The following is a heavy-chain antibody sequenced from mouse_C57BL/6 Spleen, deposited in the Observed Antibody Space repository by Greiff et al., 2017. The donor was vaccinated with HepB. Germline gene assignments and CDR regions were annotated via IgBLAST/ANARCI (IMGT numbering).Heavy chain of an antibody. CDR2: INPNNGGT. Sequence: EVQLQQSGPELVKPGASVKISCKASGYTFTDYYMNWVKQSHGKSLEWIGDINPNNGGTSYNQKFKGKATLTVDKSSSTAYMELRSLTSEDSAVYYCARSRSSGPYYFDYWGQGTTLTVSS. CDR1: GYTFTDYY. D-gene: IGHD3-2*02. CDR3: ARSRSSGPYYFDY. J-gene: IGHJ2*01. V-gene: IGHV1-26*01.